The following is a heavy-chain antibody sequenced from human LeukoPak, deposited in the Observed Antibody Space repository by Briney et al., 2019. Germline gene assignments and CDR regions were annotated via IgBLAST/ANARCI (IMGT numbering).Heavy chain of an antibody. V-gene: IGHV4-31*03. CDR1: GSSISSGGYY. Sequence: SQTLSLTCTVSGSSISSGGYYWSWIRQHPGKGLEWIGYIYYSGSTYYNPSLKSRVTISVDTSKNQFSLKLSSVTAADTAAYYCARDLDYGGNSGAFDIWGQGTMVTVSS. D-gene: IGHD4-23*01. CDR3: ARDLDYGGNSGAFDI. J-gene: IGHJ3*02. CDR2: IYYSGST.